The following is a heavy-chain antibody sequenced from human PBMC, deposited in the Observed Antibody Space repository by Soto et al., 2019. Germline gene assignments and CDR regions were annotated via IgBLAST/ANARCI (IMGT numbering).Heavy chain of an antibody. CDR2: ISGSGGST. D-gene: IGHD6-19*01. J-gene: IGHJ3*02. CDR1: GFTFSSYA. Sequence: GGSLRLSCAASGFTFSSYAMSWVRQAPGKGLEWVSAISGSGGSTYYSDSVKGRFTITRDNSKNTLYLQMNSLRAEDTAVDYCANALARAMAGRDDAFDIWGQGTMVTVSS. CDR3: ANALARAMAGRDDAFDI. V-gene: IGHV3-23*01.